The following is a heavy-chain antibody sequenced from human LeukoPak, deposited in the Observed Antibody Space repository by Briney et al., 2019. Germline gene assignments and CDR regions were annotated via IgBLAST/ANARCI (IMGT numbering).Heavy chain of an antibody. D-gene: IGHD6-19*01. V-gene: IGHV3-23*01. CDR2: ITGSGDGT. Sequence: SGGSLRLSCAAPGFTFIYAMSWVRQAPGKGLEWVSQITGSGDGTYYADSVKGRFTISRDNSKNTLYLQMNSLRAEDTAVYYCAKVQQWLADFDYWGQGTLVTVSS. CDR1: GFTFIYA. CDR3: AKVQQWLADFDY. J-gene: IGHJ4*02.